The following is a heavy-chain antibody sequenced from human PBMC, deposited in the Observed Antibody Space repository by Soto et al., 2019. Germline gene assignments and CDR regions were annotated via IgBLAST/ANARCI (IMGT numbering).Heavy chain of an antibody. D-gene: IGHD6-19*01. J-gene: IGHJ1*01. CDR1: GYTFTSYG. V-gene: IGHV1-18*01. Sequence: QVQLVQSGAEVKKPGASVKVSCKASGYTFTSYGISWVRQAPGQGLERMGWISAYNGNTNYAQKLQGRVTMTTDTSTSTAYIELRSLRSDATAVYYCAGGGGGYSSGWTGYFQHWGQGTLVTVSS. CDR3: AGGGGGYSSGWTGYFQH. CDR2: ISAYNGNT.